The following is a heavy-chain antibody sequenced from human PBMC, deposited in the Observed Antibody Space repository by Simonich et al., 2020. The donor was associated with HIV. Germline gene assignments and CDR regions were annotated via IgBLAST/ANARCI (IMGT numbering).Heavy chain of an antibody. J-gene: IGHJ4*02. CDR3: AHRRLNWGGDYFDY. CDR1: GFSLRTSGVG. V-gene: IGHV2-5*02. Sequence: QITLKESGPTLLKPTQTLTLTCTFSGFSLRTSGVGVGWIRQPPGKALGWLALIYWDDDKRYSPSLKSRLTITKDTSKNQVVLTMTNMDPVDTATYYCAHRRLNWGGDYFDYWGQGTLVTVSS. D-gene: IGHD7-27*01. CDR2: IYWDDDK.